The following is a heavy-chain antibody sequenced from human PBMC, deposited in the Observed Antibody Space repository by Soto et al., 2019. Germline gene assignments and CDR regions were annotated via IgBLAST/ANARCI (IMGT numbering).Heavy chain of an antibody. D-gene: IGHD3-10*01. J-gene: IGHJ4*02. CDR3: AKGRVGSGSLTPRVAF. CDR1: GFTFNNYA. CDR2: ISGGGDTT. V-gene: IGHV3-23*01. Sequence: EVQLLESGGGLVQPGGSLRLSCAASGFTFNNYAMTWVRQAPGKGLEWVSAISGGGDTTSYADSVKGRFTVSRDGSKNTLYLQMSSLRAEDTALYYCAKGRVGSGSLTPRVAFWGQGTLVTVSS.